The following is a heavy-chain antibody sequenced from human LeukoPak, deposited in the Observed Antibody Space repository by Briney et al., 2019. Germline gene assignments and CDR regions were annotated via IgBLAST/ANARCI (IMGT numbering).Heavy chain of an antibody. Sequence: SATLSLTCTASGGSISTGIYHWSWIRHPPGPGLDWNGYIYYSWNTNYNVSRKTRLPITLHTPKNQLPLKLSSVTAADTAEYYCAGAYGDLSRWGQGNLVTVCS. CDR2: IYYSWNT. CDR1: GGSISTGIYH. D-gene: IGHD3-10*01. CDR3: AGAYGDLSR. V-gene: IGHV4-61*01. J-gene: IGHJ4*02.